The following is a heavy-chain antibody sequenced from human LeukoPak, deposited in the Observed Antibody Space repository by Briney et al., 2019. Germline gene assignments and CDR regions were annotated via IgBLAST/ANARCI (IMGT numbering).Heavy chain of an antibody. D-gene: IGHD3-10*01. Sequence: PGGSLRLSCAASGFTFRSYEMNWVRQAPGKGLEWVSYISSSGSTIFYADSVKGRFTISRDNSKNTLCLQMNSLRAEDTAVYYCARAAMVRGVDYFDSWGQGTLVTVSS. CDR2: ISSSGSTI. V-gene: IGHV3-48*03. J-gene: IGHJ4*02. CDR1: GFTFRSYE. CDR3: ARAAMVRGVDYFDS.